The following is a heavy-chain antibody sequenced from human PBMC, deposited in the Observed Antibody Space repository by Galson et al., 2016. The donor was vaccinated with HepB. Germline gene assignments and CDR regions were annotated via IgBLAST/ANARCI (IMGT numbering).Heavy chain of an antibody. CDR3: ARAREEDTVVVSGIHDY. V-gene: IGHV1-8*01. CDR1: GYTFSKYD. J-gene: IGHJ4*02. Sequence: SVKVSCKASGYTFSKYDIHWLRQAAGQGLEWMGWVRPDSDITAGAQQFQGRVTMTWDNSMTTAFMEMSSLKYEDTAIYYCARAREEDTVVVSGIHDYWGQGTLVTVSS. CDR2: VRPDSDIT. D-gene: IGHD2-21*01.